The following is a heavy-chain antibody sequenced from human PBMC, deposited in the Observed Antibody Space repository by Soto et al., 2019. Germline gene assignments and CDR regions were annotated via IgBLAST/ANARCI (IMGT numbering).Heavy chain of an antibody. CDR1: GFTFSSYA. Sequence: PGGSLRLSCSASGFTFSSYAMSWVRQAPGKGLEWVSAICCSGGSTYYADSVKGRFTISRDNSKNTLYLQMNSLRADDTAIYYCSFGGGLLSSCSYKYYFDSWGQGALVTVSS. J-gene: IGHJ4*02. CDR3: SFGGGLLSSCSYKYYFDS. CDR2: ICCSGGST. D-gene: IGHD6-19*01. V-gene: IGHV3-23*01.